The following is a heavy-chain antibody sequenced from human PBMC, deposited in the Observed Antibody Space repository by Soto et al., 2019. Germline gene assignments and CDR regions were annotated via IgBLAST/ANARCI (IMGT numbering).Heavy chain of an antibody. D-gene: IGHD3-22*01. V-gene: IGHV3-23*01. CDR1: GFTFSSYA. CDR2: ISGSGGST. J-gene: IGHJ3*02. Sequence: EVQLLESGGGFVQPGGSLRLSCAASGFTFSSYAMSWVRQAPGKGLEWVSAISGSGGSTYYADSVKGRFTISRDNSENTLYLQMNSLRAEDTAVYYCAKDWLYYYDSSGYAFDIWGQGTMVTVSS. CDR3: AKDWLYYYDSSGYAFDI.